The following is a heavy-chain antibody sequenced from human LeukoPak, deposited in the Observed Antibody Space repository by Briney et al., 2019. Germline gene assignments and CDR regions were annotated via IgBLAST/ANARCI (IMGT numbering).Heavy chain of an antibody. D-gene: IGHD6-13*01. CDR1: GFTVSSNY. CDR2: IDSDDST. J-gene: IGHJ4*02. V-gene: IGHV3-66*01. Sequence: GGSLRLSCAASGFTVSSNYMSWVRQAPGKGLEWVSVIDSDDSTHYADSVKGRFTISRDNSKNTVYLQMNSLRAEDTAVYYCARVNLAAAGPGFDYWGQGTLVTVSS. CDR3: ARVNLAAAGPGFDY.